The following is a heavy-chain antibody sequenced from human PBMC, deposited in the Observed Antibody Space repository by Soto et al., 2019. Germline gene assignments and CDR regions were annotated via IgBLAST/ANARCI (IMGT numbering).Heavy chain of an antibody. CDR3: ARHEDSSKVSYFDY. J-gene: IGHJ4*02. CDR2: IYYSGST. V-gene: IGHV4-39*01. D-gene: IGHD6-6*01. Sequence: SETLSLTCTVSGGSISSSSYYWGWIRQPPGKGLEWIGSIYYSGSTYYNPSLKSRVTISVDTSKNQFSLKLSSVTAADTAVYYCARHEDSSKVSYFDYWGQGTLVTVSS. CDR1: GGSISSSSYY.